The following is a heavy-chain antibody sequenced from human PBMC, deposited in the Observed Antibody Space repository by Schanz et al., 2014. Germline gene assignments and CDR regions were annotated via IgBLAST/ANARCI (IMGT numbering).Heavy chain of an antibody. D-gene: IGHD3-10*01. CDR1: GYTFTSYG. J-gene: IGHJ4*02. CDR2: IIPVLNIA. Sequence: QVQVVQSGAEVKKPGASVKVSCKASGYTFTSYGINWVRQAPGQGLEWMGKIIPVLNIATYAQRFQGRVSITADTSTNTAYMELSSLTSEDTAVHYCARGRGFYDYWGQGTLVTVSS. V-gene: IGHV1-69*04. CDR3: ARGRGFYDY.